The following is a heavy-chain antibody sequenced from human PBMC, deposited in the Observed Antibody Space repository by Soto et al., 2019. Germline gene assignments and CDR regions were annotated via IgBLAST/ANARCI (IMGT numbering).Heavy chain of an antibody. CDR3: ARDWAAAGPFDY. D-gene: IGHD6-13*01. CDR2: ITAANWNT. J-gene: IGHJ4*02. V-gene: IGHV1-3*01. CDR1: GYTFSNFA. Sequence: ASVKVSCKASGYTFSNFAMHWVRHAPRQRLEWMRSITAANWNTKYSQKFQGRVPMPTDTSTSTAYMELRSLRSADPAVYYCARDWAAAGPFDYWGQGTLVTVSS.